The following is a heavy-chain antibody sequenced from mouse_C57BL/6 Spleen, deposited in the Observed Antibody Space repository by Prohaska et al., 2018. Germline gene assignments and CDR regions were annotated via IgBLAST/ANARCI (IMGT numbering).Heavy chain of an antibody. Sequence: QVQLQQPGAELVKPGASVKLSCKASGYTFTSYWMHWVKQRPGQGLEWIGMIHPNSGSTNYNEKFKSKATLTVDKSSSTAYMQLSSLTSEDSAVYYCARSSNYFAYWGQGTLVTVSA. D-gene: IGHD2-5*01. CDR1: GYTFTSYW. CDR2: IHPNSGST. CDR3: ARSSNYFAY. V-gene: IGHV1-64*01. J-gene: IGHJ3*01.